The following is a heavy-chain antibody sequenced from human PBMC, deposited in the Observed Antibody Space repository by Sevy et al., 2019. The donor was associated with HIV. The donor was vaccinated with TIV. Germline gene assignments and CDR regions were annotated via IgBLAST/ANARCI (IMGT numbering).Heavy chain of an antibody. V-gene: IGHV4-34*01. CDR3: ARGIWSGSYYFDY. CDR1: GGSFSGYY. D-gene: IGHD1-26*01. CDR2: INHSGST. Sequence: SETLSLTCAVYGGSFSGYYWSWIRQPPGKGLEWIGEINHSGSTNYNPSLKSRVTISVDTSKNQSSLKLSSVTAADTAVYYCARGIWSGSYYFDYWGQGTLVTVSS. J-gene: IGHJ4*02.